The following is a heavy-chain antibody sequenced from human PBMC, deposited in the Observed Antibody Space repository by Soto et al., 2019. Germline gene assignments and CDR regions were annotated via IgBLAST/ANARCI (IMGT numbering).Heavy chain of an antibody. CDR2: IYHSGST. D-gene: IGHD2-8*01. Sequence: SETLSLTCAVSGGSITGSYWWSWVRQSPGKGLEWIGEIYHSGSTHYNPSLQNRVTILVDKSKSQFSLKLSSVTAADTAVYYCARLPRNCTNGVCYTSYYFDYWGQGTLVTVSS. CDR1: GGSITGSYW. CDR3: ARLPRNCTNGVCYTSYYFDY. J-gene: IGHJ4*02. V-gene: IGHV4-4*02.